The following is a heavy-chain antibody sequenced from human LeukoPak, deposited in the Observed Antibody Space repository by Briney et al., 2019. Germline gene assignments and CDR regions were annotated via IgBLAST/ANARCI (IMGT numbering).Heavy chain of an antibody. V-gene: IGHV3-33*06. CDR2: IWYDGSKK. Sequence: GGSLRLSCAASGFTFSSHGMQWVRQAPGKGLEWVAVIWYDGSKKCFADSVKGRFTISRDNSKNKLYLQMNSLRAEDTAVYYCAKDRSYYDSSGLPHGFDPWGQGTLVTVSS. CDR3: AKDRSYYDSSGLPHGFDP. D-gene: IGHD3-22*01. CDR1: GFTFSSHG. J-gene: IGHJ5*02.